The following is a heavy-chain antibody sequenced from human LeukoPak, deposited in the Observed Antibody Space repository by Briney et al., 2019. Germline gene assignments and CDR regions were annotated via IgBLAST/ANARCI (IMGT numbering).Heavy chain of an antibody. CDR2: INWSGGST. J-gene: IGHJ4*02. CDR3: AKATKIYNSPFDY. CDR1: GFTFDDYA. Sequence: RGSLRLSCAASGFTFDDYAMHWVRQAPGKGLEWVSLINWSGGSTYYTDSVKGRFTISRDNIKNSLYLQMNSLRPEDTALYYCAKATKIYNSPFDYCGQGTLVTVSS. V-gene: IGHV3-43D*03. D-gene: IGHD1-1*01.